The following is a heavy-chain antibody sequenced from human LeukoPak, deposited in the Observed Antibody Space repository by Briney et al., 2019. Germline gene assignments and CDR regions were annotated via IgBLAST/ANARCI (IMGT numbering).Heavy chain of an antibody. CDR1: GLPFGSYG. CDR2: ITGNGVYT. J-gene: IGHJ4*02. CDR3: AKSYCGGDCG. V-gene: IGHV3-23*01. Sequence: PGGSLRLSCAVSGLPFGSYGMTWVRQAPGKGLEWVSGITGNGVYTYYADSVKGRFTISRDNFRSTLSLQMNSLRVEDTGVYYCAKSYCGGDCGWGPGTLVTVSS. D-gene: IGHD2-21*02.